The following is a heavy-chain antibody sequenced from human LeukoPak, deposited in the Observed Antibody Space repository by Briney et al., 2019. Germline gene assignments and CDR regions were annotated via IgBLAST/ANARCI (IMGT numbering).Heavy chain of an antibody. V-gene: IGHV3-30-3*01. J-gene: IGHJ5*02. Sequence: GGSLRLSCAASGFTFSSYAMPWVRQAPGKGLEWVAVISYDGSNKYYADSVKGRFTISRDNSKNTLYLQMNSLRAEDTAVYYCARDLLDDFWSGYQDPWGQGTLVTVSS. D-gene: IGHD3-3*01. CDR2: ISYDGSNK. CDR1: GFTFSSYA. CDR3: ARDLLDDFWSGYQDP.